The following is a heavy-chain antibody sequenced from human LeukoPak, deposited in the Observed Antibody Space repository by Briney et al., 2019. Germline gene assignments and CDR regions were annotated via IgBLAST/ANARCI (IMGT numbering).Heavy chain of an antibody. J-gene: IGHJ4*02. CDR2: IYPDDSRT. D-gene: IGHD2/OR15-2a*01. CDR1: VYCFPKSW. Sequence: GESLKISCKAPVYCFPKSWIGWVRQMPGKGLEWMAIIYPDDSRTKYSPSFQGQVTISADRSINTAYLQWSSLRASDPAMYYCARPDFFASHDWGQGTLVTVSS. V-gene: IGHV5-51*01. CDR3: ARPDFFASHD.